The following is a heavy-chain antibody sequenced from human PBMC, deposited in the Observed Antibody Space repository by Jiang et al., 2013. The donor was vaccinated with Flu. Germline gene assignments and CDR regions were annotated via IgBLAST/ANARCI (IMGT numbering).Heavy chain of an antibody. D-gene: IGHD1-26*01. V-gene: IGHV3-33*01. CDR2: IWYDGSNK. Sequence: VIWYDGSNKYYADSVKGRFTISRDNSKNTLYLQMNSLRAEDTAVYYCARVVGATQCFDYWGQGTLVTVSS. CDR3: ARVVGATQCFDY. J-gene: IGHJ4*02.